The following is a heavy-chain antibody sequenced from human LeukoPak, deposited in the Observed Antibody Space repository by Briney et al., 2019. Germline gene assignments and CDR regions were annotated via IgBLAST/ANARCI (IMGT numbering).Heavy chain of an antibody. Sequence: PSETLSLTCTVSGGSISGFYWGWIRQPPGKGLEWIGFIYYSGSDNYNPSLKSRVTMSVDMSKNHFSLKLSSVTAADTAFYYCARDRDSSGWFDYWGQGALVTVSS. D-gene: IGHD6-19*01. CDR3: ARDRDSSGWFDY. CDR1: GGSISGFY. V-gene: IGHV4-59*01. J-gene: IGHJ4*02. CDR2: IYYSGSD.